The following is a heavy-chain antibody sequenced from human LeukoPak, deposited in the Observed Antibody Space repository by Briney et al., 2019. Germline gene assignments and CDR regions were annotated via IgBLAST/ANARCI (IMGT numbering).Heavy chain of an antibody. D-gene: IGHD2-2*01. CDR3: ARVVPTAWDYFDY. Sequence: PGGSLRLSCAASGFTFSSYWMHWVRQAPGKGLVWVSRINTDGSSTSYADSVKGRFTISRDNAKNTLYLQMNSLRAEETAVYYCARVVPTAWDYFDYWGQGTLVTVSS. CDR1: GFTFSSYW. J-gene: IGHJ4*02. V-gene: IGHV3-74*01. CDR2: INTDGSST.